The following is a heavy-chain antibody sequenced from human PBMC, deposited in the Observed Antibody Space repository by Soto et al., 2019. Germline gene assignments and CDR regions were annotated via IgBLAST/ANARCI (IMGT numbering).Heavy chain of an antibody. CDR1: GGTFSSYA. V-gene: IGHV1-69*13. Sequence: SVKVSCKASGGTFSSYAISWVRQAPGQGLEWMGGIIPIFGTANYAQKFQGRVTITADESTSTAYMVLSSLRSEDTAVYYCARDGSRSTVAGLYLGYWGQGTLVTVSS. J-gene: IGHJ4*02. CDR2: IIPIFGTA. CDR3: ARDGSRSTVAGLYLGY. D-gene: IGHD6-19*01.